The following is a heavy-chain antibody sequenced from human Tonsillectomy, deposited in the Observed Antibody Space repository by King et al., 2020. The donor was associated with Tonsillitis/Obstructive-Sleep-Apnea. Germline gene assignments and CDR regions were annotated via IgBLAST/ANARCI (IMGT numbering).Heavy chain of an antibody. V-gene: IGHV4-61*01. J-gene: IGHJ4*02. D-gene: IGHD2-2*02. Sequence: QLQESGPGLVKPSETLSLTCTVSGGSVSSGSYYWSWIRQPPGKGLEWIGYIYYSGSTNYNPSLKSRVTISVDPSKNQFSLKLSSVTAADTAVYYCARGFAVPAAIYYWGQGTLVTVSS. CDR3: ARGFAVPAAIYY. CDR2: IYYSGST. CDR1: GGSVSSGSYY.